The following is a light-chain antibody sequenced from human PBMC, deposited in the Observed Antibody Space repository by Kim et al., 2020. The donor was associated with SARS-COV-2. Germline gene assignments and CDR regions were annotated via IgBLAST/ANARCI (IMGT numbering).Light chain of an antibody. CDR3: QQYGSSPQWT. CDR2: GAS. V-gene: IGKV3-20*01. CDR1: PSVSSSY. Sequence: PRGRATLPCRASPSVSSSYLAWYQQKPGQAPRLLSYGASSRATGIPDRFSGIGSGTDFTVTISRLEPEDFAVYYCQQYGSSPQWTFGQGTKVDIK. J-gene: IGKJ1*01.